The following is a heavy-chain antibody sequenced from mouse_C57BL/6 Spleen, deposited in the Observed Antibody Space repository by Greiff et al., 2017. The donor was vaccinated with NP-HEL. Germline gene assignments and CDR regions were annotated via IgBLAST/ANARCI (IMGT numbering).Heavy chain of an antibody. J-gene: IGHJ4*01. CDR1: GYTFTSYW. CDR3: AREEGHYYAMDY. V-gene: IGHV1-53*01. CDR2: INPSNGGT. Sequence: QVQLQQPGTELVKPGASGYTFTSYWMHWVKQRPGQGLEWIGNINPSNGGTNYNEKFKSKATLTVDKSSSTAYMQLSSLTSEDSAVYYCAREEGHYYAMDYWGQGTSVTVSS.